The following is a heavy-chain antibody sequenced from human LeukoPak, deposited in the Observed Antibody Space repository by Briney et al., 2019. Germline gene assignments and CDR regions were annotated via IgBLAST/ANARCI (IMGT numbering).Heavy chain of an antibody. V-gene: IGHV3-30*02. Sequence: GGSLRLSCAASGFTFSTYAMHWVRQAPGKGLEWVAFIRYDGNNKYYADSVKGRFTVSRDNSKNTMYLQMNSLRAEDTAVYYCAKGPDYYGSGSYLWYMDVWGKGTTVIISS. D-gene: IGHD3-10*01. CDR2: IRYDGNNK. J-gene: IGHJ6*03. CDR3: AKGPDYYGSGSYLWYMDV. CDR1: GFTFSTYA.